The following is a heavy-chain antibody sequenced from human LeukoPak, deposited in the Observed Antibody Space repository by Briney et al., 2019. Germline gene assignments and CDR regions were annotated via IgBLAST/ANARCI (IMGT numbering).Heavy chain of an antibody. D-gene: IGHD3-10*01. CDR2: IYHSGST. CDR1: GGSISSGGYS. Sequence: SSETLSLTCAVSGGSISSGGYSWSWIRQPPGKGLEWIGYIYHSGSTYYNPSLKSRVTISVDRSKNQFSLKLSSVTAADTAVYYCARGREYYYSRDAFDIWGQGTMVTGSS. V-gene: IGHV4-30-2*01. CDR3: ARGREYYYSRDAFDI. J-gene: IGHJ3*02.